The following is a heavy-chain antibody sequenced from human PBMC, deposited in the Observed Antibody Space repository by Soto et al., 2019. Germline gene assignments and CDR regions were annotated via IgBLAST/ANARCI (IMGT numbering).Heavy chain of an antibody. CDR2: IYWDDDK. D-gene: IGHD3-10*01. V-gene: IGHV2-5*02. CDR3: VRGRGSGRSSYFDS. CDR1: GFSLSTSGVG. Sequence: QITLKESGLTLVKPTQTLTLTCTFSGFSLSTSGVGVGWIRQPPAKALEWLALIYWDDDKRYSPSLKNRLTITKDTPRTQVVRTMTNMDHVNPATYYCVRGRGSGRSSYFDSWGQGTLVNVS. J-gene: IGHJ4*02.